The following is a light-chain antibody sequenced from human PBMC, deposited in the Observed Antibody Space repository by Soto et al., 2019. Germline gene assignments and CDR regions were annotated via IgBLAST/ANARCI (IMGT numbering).Light chain of an antibody. Sequence: ESVLTQSPGTLSLSPGERATLSCRASQSVSSSYLAWYQQKPGQAPRLLIYGASSRATGIPDRFSGSGSETDFTLTISRLEPEDFAVYYCQQYGSTTLTLGGGTKVEIK. CDR1: QSVSSSY. V-gene: IGKV3-20*01. CDR3: QQYGSTTLT. J-gene: IGKJ4*01. CDR2: GAS.